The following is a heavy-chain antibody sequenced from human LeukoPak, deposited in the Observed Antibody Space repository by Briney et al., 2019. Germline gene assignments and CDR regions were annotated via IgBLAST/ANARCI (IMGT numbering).Heavy chain of an antibody. CDR1: GFTFDDYA. V-gene: IGHV3-9*01. CDR2: ISWNSGSI. Sequence: SLRLSCAASGFTFDDYAMHWVRQAPGKGLEWVSGISWNSGSIGYADPGKGRFTISRDNAKNSLYLQMNSLRAEDTTLYYCAKATLGYCSSTSCYIDYWGQGTLVTVSS. CDR3: AKATLGYCSSTSCYIDY. D-gene: IGHD2-2*02. J-gene: IGHJ4*02.